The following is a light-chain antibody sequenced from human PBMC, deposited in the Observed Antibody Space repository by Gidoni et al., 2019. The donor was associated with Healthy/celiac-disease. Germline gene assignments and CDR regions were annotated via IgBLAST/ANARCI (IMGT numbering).Light chain of an antibody. Sequence: EIVLTQSPATLSLSPGERATLSCRASQSVSSYLAWDQQKPGQAPRLLIYDASNRATGIPARFSGSGSGTDVTLTISSLEPEDFAVYYCQQRSNWPRTFGPGTKVDIK. V-gene: IGKV3-11*01. CDR2: DAS. CDR1: QSVSSY. J-gene: IGKJ3*01. CDR3: QQRSNWPRT.